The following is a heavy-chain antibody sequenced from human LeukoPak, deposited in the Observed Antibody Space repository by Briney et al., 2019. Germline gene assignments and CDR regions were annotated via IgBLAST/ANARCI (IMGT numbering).Heavy chain of an antibody. CDR1: GGSINSHY. CDR2: IHYTGTT. Sequence: SGTLSLTCIVSGGSINSHYWSWIRQPPGKGLEWIGDIHYTGTTKYNPSVKSRVTISIDTSKNQFSLELSSVTATDTAVYFCATNRVGTYDRPFDIWGQGTMVTVSS. V-gene: IGHV4-59*08. CDR3: ATNRVGTYDRPFDI. D-gene: IGHD1-26*01. J-gene: IGHJ3*02.